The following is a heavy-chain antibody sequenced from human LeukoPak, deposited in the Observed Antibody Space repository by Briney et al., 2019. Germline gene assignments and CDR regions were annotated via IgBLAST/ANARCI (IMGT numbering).Heavy chain of an antibody. J-gene: IGHJ4*02. D-gene: IGHD5-18*01. Sequence: PGGSLRLSCAASGFTFSSYAMHWVRQAPGKGLEYVSAISSNGGSTYYANSVKGRFTISRDNSKNTLYLQMGSLRAEDMAVYYCARDRYSYGYFYFDYWGQGTLVTVSS. CDR1: GFTFSSYA. CDR3: ARDRYSYGYFYFDY. CDR2: ISSNGGST. V-gene: IGHV3-64*01.